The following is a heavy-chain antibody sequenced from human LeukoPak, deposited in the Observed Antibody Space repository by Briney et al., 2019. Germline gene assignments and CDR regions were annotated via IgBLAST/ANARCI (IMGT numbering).Heavy chain of an antibody. CDR2: INWNGGST. CDR3: AREGVRDSSGYHHKQYAFDI. D-gene: IGHD3-22*01. Sequence: RPGGSLRLSCAASGFTFDDYGMSWVRQAPGKGLEWASGINWNGGSTGYADSVKGRFTISRDNAKNSLYLQMNSLRAEDTAVYYCAREGVRDSSGYHHKQYAFDIWGQGTMVTVSS. J-gene: IGHJ3*02. CDR1: GFTFDDYG. V-gene: IGHV3-20*04.